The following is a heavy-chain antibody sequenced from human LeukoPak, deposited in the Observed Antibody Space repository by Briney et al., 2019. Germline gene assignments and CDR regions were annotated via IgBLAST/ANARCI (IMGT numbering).Heavy chain of an antibody. Sequence: GGSLRLSCAASGFSFNSYAMSWVRQAPGKGLEWVSAISGSGDSTYSADSLKGRFTISRDNSKNTLYLQMNSLRAEDTAVYYCARDPLGYCSGGSCYDGGGWGQGTLVTVSS. CDR3: ARDPLGYCSGGSCYDGGG. V-gene: IGHV3-23*01. D-gene: IGHD2-15*01. CDR1: GFSFNSYA. J-gene: IGHJ4*02. CDR2: ISGSGDST.